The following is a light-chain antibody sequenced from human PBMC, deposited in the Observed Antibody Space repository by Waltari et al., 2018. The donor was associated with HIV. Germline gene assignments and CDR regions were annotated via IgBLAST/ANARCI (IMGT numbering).Light chain of an antibody. CDR1: SSAVGGYNY. J-gene: IGLJ2*01. CDR2: EVS. V-gene: IGLV2-14*01. CDR3: SSYTSSSTPVV. Sequence: QSALTQPASVSGSPGQSITISCTGTSSAVGGYNYVSWYQQHPGKAPQLMIYEVSNRPSGVSNRFSGSKSGNTASLTISGLQAEDEADYYCSSYTSSSTPVVFGGGTKLTVL.